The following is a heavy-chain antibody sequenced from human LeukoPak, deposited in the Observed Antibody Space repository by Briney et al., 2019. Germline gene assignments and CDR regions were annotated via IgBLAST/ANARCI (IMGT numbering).Heavy chain of an antibody. CDR1: GFSFSSYA. D-gene: IGHD6-19*01. Sequence: GGSLRLSCAASGFSFSSYAMSWVRQAPGKGLEWVSGISGTGGSKYYADSVKGRFTISRDNSKNRLNLQMNSLRAEDTAVYHCAIPPLAVAGMGWSDSFDPWGQGTLVTVSS. J-gene: IGHJ5*02. CDR3: AIPPLAVAGMGWSDSFDP. CDR2: ISGTGGSK. V-gene: IGHV3-23*01.